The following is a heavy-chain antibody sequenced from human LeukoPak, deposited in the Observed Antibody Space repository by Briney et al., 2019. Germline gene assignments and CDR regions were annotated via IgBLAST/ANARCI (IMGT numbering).Heavy chain of an antibody. CDR2: INHSGST. V-gene: IGHV4-34*01. CDR3: ARGAQTTFDY. Sequence: SETLSLTCAVYGGSFSGYYWSWIRQPPGKGLEWIGEINHSGSTNYNPSLKSRVTISVDTSKNQFSLKLSSVTAVDTAVYYCARGAQTTFDYWGQGTLVTVSS. CDR1: GGSFSGYY. D-gene: IGHD4-4*01. J-gene: IGHJ4*02.